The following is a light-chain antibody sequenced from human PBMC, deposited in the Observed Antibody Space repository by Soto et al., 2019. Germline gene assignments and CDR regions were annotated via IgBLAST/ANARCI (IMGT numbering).Light chain of an antibody. CDR3: MQGTHWPIT. CDR1: QSLEYSDGIAY. CDR2: KVS. Sequence: DVVMTQSPLSLPVTLGQPASISCRSSQSLEYSDGIAYLNWFQQRPGRSPRRLIYKVSNRDSGVPARFSGSGSGTDFTLKISRVEAEDVGVYYCMQGTHWPITFGQGTRLEIK. J-gene: IGKJ5*01. V-gene: IGKV2-30*01.